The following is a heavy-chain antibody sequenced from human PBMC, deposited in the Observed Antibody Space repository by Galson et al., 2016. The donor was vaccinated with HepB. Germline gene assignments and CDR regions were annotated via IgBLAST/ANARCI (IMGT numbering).Heavy chain of an antibody. CDR2: VIPIFGTA. CDR3: AALEYGSGTPELDY. CDR1: GGTFSTYA. Sequence: SVKVSCKASGGTFSTYAISWVRLAPGQGLEWMGGVIPIFGTANYAQKFQGRVTIIPAESTSTVYMELSSLRSEATAVYYCAALEYGSGTPELDYWGQGTLVTVSS. D-gene: IGHD3-10*01. V-gene: IGHV1-69*13. J-gene: IGHJ4*02.